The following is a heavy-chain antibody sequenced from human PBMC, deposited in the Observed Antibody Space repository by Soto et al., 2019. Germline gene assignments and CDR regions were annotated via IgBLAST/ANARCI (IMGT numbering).Heavy chain of an antibody. D-gene: IGHD6-13*01. V-gene: IGHV4-39*01. CDR3: ARHGGQQLVHWFDP. J-gene: IGHJ5*02. CDR2: IYYSGST. CDR1: GGSISSSSYY. Sequence: QLQLQESGPGLVKPSETLSLTCTVSGGSISSSSYYWGWIRQPPGKGLEWIGSIYYSGSTYYNPSLKSRVTISVDTSKNQFSLKLSSVTAADTAVYYCARHGGQQLVHWFDPWGQGTLVTVSS.